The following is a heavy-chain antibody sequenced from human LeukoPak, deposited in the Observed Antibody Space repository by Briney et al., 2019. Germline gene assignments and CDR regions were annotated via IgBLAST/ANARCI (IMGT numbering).Heavy chain of an antibody. CDR1: GGSISSSNW. J-gene: IGHJ2*01. V-gene: IGHV4-4*02. CDR3: ARRYLWGAIPGYFDL. D-gene: IGHD2-2*02. Sequence: SGTLSLTCAVSGGSISSSNWWNWVRQTPGKGLEWIGEIYHRGNTHYNPSLKSRVTMSVDTSTNQFSLRVNSVTAADTAVYYCARRYLWGAIPGYFDLWGRGTLVTVSS. CDR2: IYHRGNT.